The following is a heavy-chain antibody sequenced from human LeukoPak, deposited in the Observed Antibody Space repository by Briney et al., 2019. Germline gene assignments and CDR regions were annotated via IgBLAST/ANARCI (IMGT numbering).Heavy chain of an antibody. D-gene: IGHD3-3*01. Sequence: PGGSLRLSCAAPGFTFRSFWMHWVRQAPGKGLVWVSRINSDGSTTNYADSVKGRFTISRDNAKNTLYLQMNSLRAEDTAVYYCARAPYFDFWSGYPPDYWGQGTLVTVSS. V-gene: IGHV3-74*01. CDR1: GFTFRSFW. CDR3: ARAPYFDFWSGYPPDY. CDR2: INSDGSTT. J-gene: IGHJ4*02.